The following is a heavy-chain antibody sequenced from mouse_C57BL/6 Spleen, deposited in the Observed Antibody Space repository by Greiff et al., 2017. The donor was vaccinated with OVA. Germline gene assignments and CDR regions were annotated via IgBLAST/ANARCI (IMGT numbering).Heavy chain of an antibody. CDR1: GYTFTDYN. J-gene: IGHJ2*01. D-gene: IGHD2-5*01. V-gene: IGHV1-18*01. CDR2: INPNNGGT. Sequence: VQLQQSGPELVKPGASVKIPCKASGYTFTDYNMDWVKQSHGKSLEWIGDINPNNGGTIYNQKFKGKATLTVDKSSSTAYMELRSLTSEDTAVYYCARVDYSNPYFDYWGQGTTLTVSS. CDR3: ARVDYSNPYFDY.